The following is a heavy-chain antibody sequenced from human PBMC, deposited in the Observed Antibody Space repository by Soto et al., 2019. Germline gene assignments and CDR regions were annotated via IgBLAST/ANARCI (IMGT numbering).Heavy chain of an antibody. V-gene: IGHV3-21*01. J-gene: IGHJ5*02. CDR1: GFTFSSYS. D-gene: IGHD3-16*01. Sequence: GGSLGLSCAASGFTFSSYSMNWVRQAPGKGLEWVSSISRSSSYIYYADSVKGRFTISRDNAKNSLYLQMNSLRAEDTAVYYCARDLHDYVSFQFDPWGQGTLVTGSS. CDR3: ARDLHDYVSFQFDP. CDR2: ISRSSSYI.